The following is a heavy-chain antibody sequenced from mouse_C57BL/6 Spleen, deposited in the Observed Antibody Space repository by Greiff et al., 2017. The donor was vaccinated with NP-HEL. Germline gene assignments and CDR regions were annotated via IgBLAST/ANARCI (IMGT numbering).Heavy chain of an antibody. V-gene: IGHV1-64*01. CDR2: IHPNSGST. J-gene: IGHJ2*01. CDR1: GYTFTSYW. D-gene: IGHD1-1*01. Sequence: QVQLQQPGAELVKPGASVKLSCKASGYTFTSYWMHWVKQRPGQGLEWIGMIHPNSGSTNYNEKFKSKATLTVDKSSSTAYMQLGSLTSEDSAVYYCARRDTVVNFDYWGQGTTLTVSS. CDR3: ARRDTVVNFDY.